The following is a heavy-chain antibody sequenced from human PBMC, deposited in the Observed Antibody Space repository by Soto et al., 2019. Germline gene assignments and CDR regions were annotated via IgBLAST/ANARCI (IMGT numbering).Heavy chain of an antibody. D-gene: IGHD3-22*01. CDR3: ASRTGDYWPPYFFDY. CDR1: GGSISSSRYY. Sequence: PSETLSLTCTVSGGSISSSRYYWAWIRQPPGKGLEYIGNIYYSGTTYYNSSLKSRVTISVDTSKNQFSLKLSSVAAADQAVYNCASRTGDYWPPYFFDYGGQGILVTVPS. V-gene: IGHV4-39*01. J-gene: IGHJ4*01. CDR2: IYYSGTT.